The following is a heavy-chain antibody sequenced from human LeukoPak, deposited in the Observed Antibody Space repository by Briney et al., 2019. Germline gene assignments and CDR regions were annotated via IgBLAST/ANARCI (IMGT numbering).Heavy chain of an antibody. CDR2: VGYDESIK. Sequence: PGGSLRLSCAASGFSFSSFGMHWVRQAPGGGLEWVTIVGYDESIKYYADSVKDRFTISRDNSKNTVHLQMNSLRAEDTAVYYCARGSGGYQYLMDVWGQGATVTVSS. CDR3: ARGSGGYQYLMDV. J-gene: IGHJ6*02. V-gene: IGHV3-33*01. CDR1: GFSFSSFG. D-gene: IGHD2-15*01.